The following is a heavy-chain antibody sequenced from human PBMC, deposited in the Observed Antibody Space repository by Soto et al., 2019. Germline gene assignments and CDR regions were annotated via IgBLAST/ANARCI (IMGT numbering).Heavy chain of an antibody. CDR2: ISVRGDTT. V-gene: IGHV3-23*01. CDR3: GQIHRYNYAEY. D-gene: IGHD1-1*01. J-gene: IGHJ4*02. Sequence: EVQLLESGGGFVQPGGSLILSCAVSGITFSSYAMTWVRRAPGKGLEWVSGISVRGDTTYYADSVKGRFTISRDNSENTLYLQMNSLRAEDTAVYHCGQIHRYNYAEYWDQGALVTVSS. CDR1: GITFSSYA.